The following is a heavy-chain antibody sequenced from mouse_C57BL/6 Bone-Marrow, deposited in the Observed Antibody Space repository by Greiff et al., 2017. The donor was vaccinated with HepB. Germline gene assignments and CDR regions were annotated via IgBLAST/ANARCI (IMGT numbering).Heavy chain of an antibody. CDR1: GYTFTNYW. D-gene: IGHD1-1*01. CDR3: ARWGYYYGSPMDY. J-gene: IGHJ4*01. Sequence: QVQLQQSGAVLVRPGTSVKMSCKASGYTFTNYWIGWAKQRPGHGLEWIGDIYPGGGYTNYNEKFKGKATLTADKSSSTAYMQFSSLTSEDSAIYYCARWGYYYGSPMDYWGQGTSVTVSS. CDR2: IYPGGGYT. V-gene: IGHV1-63*01.